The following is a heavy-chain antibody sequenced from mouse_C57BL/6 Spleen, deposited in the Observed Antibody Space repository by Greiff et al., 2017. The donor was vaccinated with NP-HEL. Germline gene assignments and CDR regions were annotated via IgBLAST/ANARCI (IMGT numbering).Heavy chain of an antibody. V-gene: IGHV5-9*01. CDR2: ISGGGGNT. CDR3: ASFYYDYDDVYYFDY. D-gene: IGHD2-4*01. Sequence: EVHLVESGGGLVKPGGSLKLSCAASGFTFSSYTMSWVRQTPEKRLEWVATISGGGGNTYYPDSVKGRFTISRDNAKNTLYLQMSSLRSEDTALYYCASFYYDYDDVYYFDYWGQGTTLTVSS. J-gene: IGHJ2*01. CDR1: GFTFSSYT.